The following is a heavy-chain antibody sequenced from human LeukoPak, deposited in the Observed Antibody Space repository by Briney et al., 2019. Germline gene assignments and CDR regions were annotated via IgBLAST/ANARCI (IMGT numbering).Heavy chain of an antibody. CDR3: AGSDFWSGYPRRGNLYMDV. CDR1: GGSISSYY. CDR2: IYYSGST. Sequence: SETLSLTCTVSGGSISSYYWSWLRQPPGKGLEWIGYIYYSGSTNYNPSLKSRVTISVDTSKNQFSLKLSSVTAADTAVYYCAGSDFWSGYPRRGNLYMDVWGKGTTVTVSS. D-gene: IGHD3-3*01. V-gene: IGHV4-59*01. J-gene: IGHJ6*03.